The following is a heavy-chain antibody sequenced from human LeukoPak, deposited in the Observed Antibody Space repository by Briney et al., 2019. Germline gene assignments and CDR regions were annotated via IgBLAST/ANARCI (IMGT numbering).Heavy chain of an antibody. CDR1: AFIFSGHW. D-gene: IGHD3-10*01. Sequence: GGSLRLSCEGSAFIFSGHWMNWVRQTPGKGLEWVASIKEDGSERQYVDSVKGRFSISRDNTKGSLFLQLNSLRAEDTAVYYCARALLWFPYWYFDLWGRGTLVSVSA. CDR3: ARALLWFPYWYFDL. J-gene: IGHJ2*01. CDR2: IKEDGSER. V-gene: IGHV3-7*03.